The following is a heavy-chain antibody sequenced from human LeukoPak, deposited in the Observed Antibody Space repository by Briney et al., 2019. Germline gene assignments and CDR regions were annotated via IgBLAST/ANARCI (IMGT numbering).Heavy chain of an antibody. CDR2: IYYSWST. J-gene: IGHJ4*02. CDR3: ARSRSGSYPNDY. CDR1: GGSISSYY. V-gene: IGHV4-59*08. Sequence: PSETLSLTCTVSGGSISSYYWSWIRQPPGKGLEWIGYIYYSWSTNYNPSLNRRVTISVDTSKNQFSLKLSSVTAADTAVYYCARSRSGSYPNDYWGQGTLVTVSS. D-gene: IGHD1-26*01.